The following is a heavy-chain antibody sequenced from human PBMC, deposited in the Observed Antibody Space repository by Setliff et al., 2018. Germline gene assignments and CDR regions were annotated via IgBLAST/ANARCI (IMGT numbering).Heavy chain of an antibody. Sequence: PSETLSLTCAVSGYSISSGYYWGWIRQPPGKGLEWIGSIHHRGSTYYNPSLKSRVTTLVDTSKNQFSLKLSSVTAADTAVYYCARGERRWLRFSLDYWGQGTLVTVS. CDR1: GYSISSGYY. D-gene: IGHD5-12*01. V-gene: IGHV4-38-2*01. J-gene: IGHJ4*02. CDR2: IHHRGST. CDR3: ARGERRWLRFSLDY.